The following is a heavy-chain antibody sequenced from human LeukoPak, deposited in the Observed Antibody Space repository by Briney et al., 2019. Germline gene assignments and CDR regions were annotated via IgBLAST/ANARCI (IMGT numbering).Heavy chain of an antibody. CDR3: ARDLDYYGSGSYYNFDY. V-gene: IGHV3-30*02. D-gene: IGHD3-10*01. Sequence: GGSLRLSCAASGFTFDVHGMHWVRQPPGKGLEGVAFIRYDANKEYYADSVKGRFTISRDNSKNTQYLQMNSLRAEDTAVYYCARDLDYYGSGSYYNFDYWGQGTLVTVSS. J-gene: IGHJ4*02. CDR2: IRYDANKE. CDR1: GFTFDVHG.